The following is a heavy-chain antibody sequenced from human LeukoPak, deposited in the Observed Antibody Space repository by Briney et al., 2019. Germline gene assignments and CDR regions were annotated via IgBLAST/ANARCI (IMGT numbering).Heavy chain of an antibody. D-gene: IGHD3-10*01. CDR3: ARGGLWFGDSYYYGMDV. CDR1: GYTFTSYY. V-gene: IGHV1-46*01. Sequence: ASVKVSCKASGYTFTSYYMHWLRQAPGQGLEWMGIINPSGGSTSYAQKFQGRVTMTRDTSTSTVYMELSSLRSEDTAVYYCARGGLWFGDSYYYGMDVWGQGTTVTVSS. CDR2: INPSGGST. J-gene: IGHJ6*02.